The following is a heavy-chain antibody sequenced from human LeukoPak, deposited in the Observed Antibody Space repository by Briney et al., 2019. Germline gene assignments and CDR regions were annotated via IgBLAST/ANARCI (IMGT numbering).Heavy chain of an antibody. CDR2: IYSTGST. CDR1: GGSVIDYY. CDR3: ARGGYSWDY. Sequence: SETLSLTCTVSGGSVIDYYWSWIRQPAGKGLEWIGRIYSTGSTNYNPSLESRVTMSVDTSKNQFSLNLNSMTAADTAVYYCARGGYSWDYWGQGTLVTVSS. D-gene: IGHD1-1*01. J-gene: IGHJ4*02. V-gene: IGHV4-4*07.